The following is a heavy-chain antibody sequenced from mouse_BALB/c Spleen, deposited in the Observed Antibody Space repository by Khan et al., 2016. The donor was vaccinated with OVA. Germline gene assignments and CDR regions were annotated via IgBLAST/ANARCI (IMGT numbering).Heavy chain of an antibody. V-gene: IGHV1-4*01. CDR3: AREGAYYRSDGWFAY. J-gene: IGHJ3*01. CDR2: IIPTNDYA. Sequence: QVQLQQSGAELARPGASVKMSCKASGYTFTTYTIYWVKQGPGQGLEWIGYIIPTNDYANYNQKFKDRATLTADKSSSTAYMQLSSLTSEDSALYYCAREGAYYRSDGWFAYWGQGTLVTVSA. D-gene: IGHD2-14*01. CDR1: GYTFTTYT.